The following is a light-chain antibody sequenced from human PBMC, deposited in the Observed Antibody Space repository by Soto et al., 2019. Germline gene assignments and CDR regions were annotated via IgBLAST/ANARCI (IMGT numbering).Light chain of an antibody. CDR1: QSVSSY. CDR3: QQRSNWPPLIT. Sequence: EIVLTQSPATLSLSPGERATLSCRASQSVSSYLAWYQQKPGQAPRLLIYDASNRATVIPARFSGSGSGTDFTLTISSLEPEDFAVYYCQQRSNWPPLITFGQGTRLEIK. CDR2: DAS. V-gene: IGKV3-11*01. J-gene: IGKJ5*01.